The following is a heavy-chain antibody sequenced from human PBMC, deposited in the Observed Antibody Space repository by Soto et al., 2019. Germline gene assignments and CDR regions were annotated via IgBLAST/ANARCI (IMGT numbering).Heavy chain of an antibody. Sequence: SVKVSCKAAGGTFISYAISWVRQAPGQGLEWMGGIIPIFGTANYAQKFQGRVTITADESTSTAYMELSSLRSEDTAVYYCARDLEEVSAAGHYFDYWGQGTLVTVSS. CDR1: GGTFISYA. V-gene: IGHV1-69*13. CDR3: ARDLEEVSAAGHYFDY. J-gene: IGHJ4*02. CDR2: IIPIFGTA. D-gene: IGHD6-13*01.